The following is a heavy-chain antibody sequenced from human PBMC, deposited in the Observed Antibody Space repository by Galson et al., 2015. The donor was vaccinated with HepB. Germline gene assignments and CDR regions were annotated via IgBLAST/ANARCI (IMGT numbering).Heavy chain of an antibody. CDR2: ISSSGSAI. J-gene: IGHJ3*02. V-gene: IGHV3-11*01. CDR1: GFTLSDYY. Sequence: SLRLSCAASGFTLSDYYITWIRQAPGKGLEWVSYISSSGSAIYYADSVKDRFAISRDNAEKSVYLQMNSLRAEDTAVYYCASTFFGVPTGAFNIWGQGTMVTFSS. D-gene: IGHD3-3*01. CDR3: ASTFFGVPTGAFNI.